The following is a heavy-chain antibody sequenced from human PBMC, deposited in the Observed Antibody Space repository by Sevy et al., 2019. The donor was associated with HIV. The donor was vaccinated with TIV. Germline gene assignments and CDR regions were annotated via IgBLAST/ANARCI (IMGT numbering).Heavy chain of an antibody. V-gene: IGHV3-11*01. J-gene: IGHJ4*02. Sequence: GESLKISCAASGFTFSDYYMSWIRQAPGKGLEWVSYISSSGSTIYYADSVKGRFTISRDNAKNSLYLQMNSLRAEDTALYYCARIPTLKPTPDYWGQGTLVTVSS. D-gene: IGHD2-2*02. CDR3: ARIPTLKPTPDY. CDR1: GFTFSDYY. CDR2: ISSSGSTI.